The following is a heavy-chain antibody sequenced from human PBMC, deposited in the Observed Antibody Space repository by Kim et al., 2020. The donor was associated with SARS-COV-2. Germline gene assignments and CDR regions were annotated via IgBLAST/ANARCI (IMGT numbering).Heavy chain of an antibody. D-gene: IGHD3-10*01. Sequence: YNEYAESVKSRITVAPNTSKNRFSLQLNSVTPEDTAVYYCARGRDRSMGVWGQGTTVTVSS. CDR3: ARGRDRSMGV. V-gene: IGHV6-1*01. J-gene: IGHJ6*02. CDR2: YN.